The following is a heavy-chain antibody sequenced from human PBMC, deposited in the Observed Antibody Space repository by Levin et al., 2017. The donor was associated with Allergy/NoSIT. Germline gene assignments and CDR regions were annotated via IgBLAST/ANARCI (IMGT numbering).Heavy chain of an antibody. CDR1: GFTFSSYS. CDR2: ISSSSSYI. D-gene: IGHD6-13*01. V-gene: IGHV3-21*01. J-gene: IGHJ6*02. Sequence: LSLTCAASGFTFSSYSMNWVRQAPGKGLEWVSSISSSSSYIYYADSVKGRFTISRDNAKNSLYLQMNSLRAEDTAVYYCARDGGYSSSLNYYGMDGWGQGTTVTVSS. CDR3: ARDGGYSSSLNYYGMDG.